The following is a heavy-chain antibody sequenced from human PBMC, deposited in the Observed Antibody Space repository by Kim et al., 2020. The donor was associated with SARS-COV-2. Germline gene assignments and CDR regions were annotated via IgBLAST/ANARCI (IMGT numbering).Heavy chain of an antibody. CDR1: GFNVANNY. CDR2: IYAGGGT. CDR3: ARATGRTGFQHLHAFDI. Sequence: GGSLRLSCAASGFNVANNYMTWVRQGPGKGLEWVSCIYAGGGTNYAASVKGRFTVSRHSSENTLYLQMNSLRPDDTAVYFCARATGRTGFQHLHAFDIWG. V-gene: IGHV3-53*04. J-gene: IGHJ3*02.